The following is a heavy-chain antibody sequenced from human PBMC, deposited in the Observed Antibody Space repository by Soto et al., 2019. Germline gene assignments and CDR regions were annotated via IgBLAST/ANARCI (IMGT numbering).Heavy chain of an antibody. CDR1: GGSISSYY. CDR2: MYYTGST. J-gene: IGHJ4*02. D-gene: IGHD3-3*01. Sequence: TSETLSLTCTVSGGSISSYYWSWIRQPPGKGLEWIGYMYYTGSTNYNPSLKGRFTISRDNAKNSLFLQMTRLRAEDTAVYYCARHDDFFPIDYWGQGTRVTVSS. CDR3: ARHDDFFPIDY. V-gene: IGHV4-59*08.